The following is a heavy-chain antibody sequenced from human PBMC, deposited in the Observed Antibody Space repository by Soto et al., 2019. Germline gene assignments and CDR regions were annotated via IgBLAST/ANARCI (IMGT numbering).Heavy chain of an antibody. Sequence: SGPTLVHPTQTLTLTCTFSGFSFSTSGKCGSWIRQPPGKALEWLALIDWDDDKFYLTSQKTRLTISRDTSKNQVVLTMTNMDPLDTATYYCARNCYDTGNHYARFDYWGPGSLVTVTS. V-gene: IGHV2-70*01. D-gene: IGHD3-22*01. J-gene: IGHJ4*02. CDR2: IDWDDDK. CDR1: GFSFSTSGKC. CDR3: ARNCYDTGNHYARFDY.